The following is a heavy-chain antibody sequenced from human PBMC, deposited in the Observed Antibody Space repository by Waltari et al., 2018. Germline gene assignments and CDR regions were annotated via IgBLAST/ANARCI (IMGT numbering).Heavy chain of an antibody. J-gene: IGHJ4*02. D-gene: IGHD2-15*01. CDR1: GDSLSSTDW. CDR2: VQPGGRT. CDR3: ARDRGRGIYLDS. Sequence: QLQLQESGPGLVKPSVTLSLTRAVSGDSLSSTDWWSWVRQSPGKGLEGIGQVQPGGRTNYNPSFASRVTISIDTSTNQFSLKVTSATAADTAVYFCARDRGRGIYLDSWGQGILVTVSP. V-gene: IGHV4-4*02.